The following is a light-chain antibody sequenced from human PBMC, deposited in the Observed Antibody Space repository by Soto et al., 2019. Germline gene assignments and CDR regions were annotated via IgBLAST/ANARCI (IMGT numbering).Light chain of an antibody. CDR2: DAS. CDR1: QSISSW. CDR3: QQYNIYWT. Sequence: DIQMPQSPSTLSASVGDRLTITCRASQSISSWLAWYQQKPGKAPKLLIYDASSLESGVPSRFSGSGSGTEFTLTISSLQPDDFATYYCQQYNIYWTFGQGTKVEIK. J-gene: IGKJ1*01. V-gene: IGKV1-5*01.